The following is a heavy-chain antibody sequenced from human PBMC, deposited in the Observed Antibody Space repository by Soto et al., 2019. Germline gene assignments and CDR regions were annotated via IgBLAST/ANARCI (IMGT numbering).Heavy chain of an antibody. CDR1: GYTFTGYY. D-gene: IGHD2-2*01. J-gene: IGHJ6*02. Sequence: ASVKVSRKASGYTFTGYYMHWVRQAPRQGLEWMGWINPNSGGTNYAQKFQGWVTMTRDTSISTAYMELSRLRSDDTAVYYCERGVPVSGGGYYGMDVWGQGTTVTVS. CDR3: ERGVPVSGGGYYGMDV. V-gene: IGHV1-2*04. CDR2: INPNSGGT.